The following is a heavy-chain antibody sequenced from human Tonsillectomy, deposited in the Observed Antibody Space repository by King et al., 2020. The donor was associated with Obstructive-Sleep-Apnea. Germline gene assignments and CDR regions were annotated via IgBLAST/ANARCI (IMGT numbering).Heavy chain of an antibody. CDR2: ISTSSSAI. V-gene: IGHV3-48*04. D-gene: IGHD6-13*01. J-gene: IGHJ6*02. CDR1: GFTFRSYS. Sequence: VQLVESGGGLVQPGGFLRLSCAASGFTFRSYSMNWGRQAPGKGLEWVSYISTSSSAIYYADSVKGRFIISRDNAENSLYLQMNSGRAEDTAVYWCARDRQQLVPGYYYYGLDVWGQGTTVTVSS. CDR3: ARDRQQLVPGYYYYGLDV.